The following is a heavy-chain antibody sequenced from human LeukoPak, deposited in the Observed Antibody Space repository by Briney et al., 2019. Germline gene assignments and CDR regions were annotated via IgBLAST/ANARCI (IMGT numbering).Heavy chain of an antibody. V-gene: IGHV3-7*01. CDR3: TRDEAAATN. D-gene: IGHD6-13*01. Sequence: GGSLRLSCAGSGFTFRNYWMSWVRQAPGKGPEWVANIKQDGREKHYVDSVKGRFTISRDNAKSSLYLQMNSLRVEDTAVYYCTRDEAAATNWGQGTLVTVSS. CDR1: GFTFRNYW. J-gene: IGHJ4*02. CDR2: IKQDGREK.